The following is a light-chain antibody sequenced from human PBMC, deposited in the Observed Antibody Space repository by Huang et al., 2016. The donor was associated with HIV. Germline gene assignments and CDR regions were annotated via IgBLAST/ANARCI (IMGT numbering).Light chain of an antibody. J-gene: IGKJ2*01. CDR3: QQSYSTPRYT. CDR2: SAS. V-gene: IGKV1-39*01. Sequence: DIQMTQSPSFLSASVGDRVTITCRASQSISSYLHWYQQKPGKAPNLLFYSASSLQSGVPSRFSGSGSGTDFTLTISSLQPEDFATYYCQQSYSTPRYTFGQGTKLEIK. CDR1: QSISSY.